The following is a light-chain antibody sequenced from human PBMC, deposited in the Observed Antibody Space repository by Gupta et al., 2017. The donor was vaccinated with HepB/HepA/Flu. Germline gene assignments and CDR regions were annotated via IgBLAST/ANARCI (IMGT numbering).Light chain of an antibody. CDR3: RSDTTTTLVL. CDR1: NSDVGCLDP. V-gene: IGLV2-18*02. Sequence: QSDLTPPPSVFASPGQSVALSCIGTNSDVGCLDPVSGYQQSPGTAPKLIIYEVSHRPSGVPDRFSGSKSGNTASLTISGLQEEDEGYYYCRSDTTTTLVLFGGGTKLTVL. J-gene: IGLJ2*01. CDR2: EVS.